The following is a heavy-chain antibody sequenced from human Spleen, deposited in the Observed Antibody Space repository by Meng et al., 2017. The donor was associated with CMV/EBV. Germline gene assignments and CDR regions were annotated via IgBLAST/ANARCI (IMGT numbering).Heavy chain of an antibody. CDR1: GFTFSSYD. V-gene: IGHV3-7*05. D-gene: IGHD3-10*02. CDR2: MKQDGSEK. Sequence: GESLKISCAASGFTFSSYDMHWVRQGTGKGLEWVANMKQDGSEKYYVDSVKGRFTISRDDSKNMVYLQMSSLKTEDSALYYCTRHVSGGPRYWGQGTLVTVSS. CDR3: TRHVSGGPRY. J-gene: IGHJ4*02.